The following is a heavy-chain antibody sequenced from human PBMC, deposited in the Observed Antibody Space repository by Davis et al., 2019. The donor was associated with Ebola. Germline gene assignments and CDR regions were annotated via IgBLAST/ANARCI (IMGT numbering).Heavy chain of an antibody. CDR1: GFTFSSYS. V-gene: IGHV3-48*01. D-gene: IGHD4-11*01. Sequence: GESLKISCAASGFTFSSYSMNWVRQAPGKGLEWVSYISSSSSTIYYADSVKGRFTISRDNSKNTLYLQMNSLRAEDTAVYYCAGYSNYYYYGMDVWGQGTTITVSS. CDR3: AGYSNYYYYGMDV. J-gene: IGHJ6*02. CDR2: ISSSSSTI.